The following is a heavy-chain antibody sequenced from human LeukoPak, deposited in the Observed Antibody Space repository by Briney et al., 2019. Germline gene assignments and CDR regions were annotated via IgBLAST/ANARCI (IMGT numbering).Heavy chain of an antibody. CDR2: INHSGST. J-gene: IGHJ4*02. V-gene: IGHV4-39*07. CDR3: ARKIIYSGSSDFDY. D-gene: IGHD1-26*01. CDR1: GGSISSSSYY. Sequence: SETLSLTCTVSGGSISSSSYYWGWIRQPPGKGLEWIGEINHSGSTNYNPSLKSRVTISVDTSKNQFSLKLSSVTAADTAVYYCARKIIYSGSSDFDYWGQGTLVTVSS.